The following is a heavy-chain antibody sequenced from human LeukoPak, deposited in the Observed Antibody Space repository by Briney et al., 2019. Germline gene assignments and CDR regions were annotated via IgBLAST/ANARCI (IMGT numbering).Heavy chain of an antibody. CDR3: AKDQGARYYGSGSSWFDP. CDR1: GFPFSNYW. V-gene: IGHV3-74*01. CDR2: ITSDGSGT. D-gene: IGHD3-10*01. Sequence: GGSLRLSCAASGFPFSNYWMHWVRQAPGKGLVWLSHITSDGSGTGYADSVKGRFTISRDNAKYTLYLQMNSLRAEDTAVYYCAKDQGARYYGSGSSWFDPWGQGTLVTVSS. J-gene: IGHJ5*02.